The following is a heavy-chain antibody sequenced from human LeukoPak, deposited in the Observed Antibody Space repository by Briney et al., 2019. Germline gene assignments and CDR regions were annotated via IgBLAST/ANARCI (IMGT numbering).Heavy chain of an antibody. CDR3: ARDPFTRGYSGYDLPARFDY. CDR2: INSSSSYI. V-gene: IGHV3-21*01. D-gene: IGHD5-12*01. CDR1: GFTFSSYS. J-gene: IGHJ4*02. Sequence: PGGSLTLSCAASGFTFSSYSMNWIRQAPGKGPEWVSSINSSSSYIYYAASVKGRFTISRDNAKNSLYLQTNSLRAEDTAVYYCARDPFTRGYSGYDLPARFDYWGQGTLVTVSS.